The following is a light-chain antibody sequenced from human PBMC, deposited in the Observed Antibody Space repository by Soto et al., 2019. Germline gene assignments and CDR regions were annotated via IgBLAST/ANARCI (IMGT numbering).Light chain of an antibody. Sequence: QSALTQPASASGSPGQSITISCTGTNSDVGGYNYVSWYQQHPGKVPKLMIYDVSNRPSGVSNRFSGSKSGNTASLTISGLQAEDEADYYCRSYTSSSTLVFTTGTKVTVL. CDR3: RSYTSSSTLV. J-gene: IGLJ1*01. CDR1: NSDVGGYNY. CDR2: DVS. V-gene: IGLV2-14*01.